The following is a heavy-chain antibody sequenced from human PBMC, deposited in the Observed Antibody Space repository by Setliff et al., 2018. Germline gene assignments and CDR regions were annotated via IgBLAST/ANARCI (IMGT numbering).Heavy chain of an antibody. CDR1: GGTFSDYY. V-gene: IGHV4-34*01. Sequence: PSETLSLTCAAYGGTFSDYYWTWIRQPPGKGLEWIGEITHTGSTNYNPSLKSRVTISIDTSKDQFSLKLISMTAADTAVYYCARGRNIAARLLDSWGQGTLVTVPQ. D-gene: IGHD6-6*01. CDR2: ITHTGST. CDR3: ARGRNIAARLLDS. J-gene: IGHJ4*02.